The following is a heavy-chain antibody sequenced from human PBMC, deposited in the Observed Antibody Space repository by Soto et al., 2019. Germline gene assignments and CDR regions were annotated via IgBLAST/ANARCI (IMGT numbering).Heavy chain of an antibody. CDR1: GFTFSSYA. D-gene: IGHD2-21*02. CDR3: AIRQVVTAIPSYYFDY. Sequence: EVQLLDSGGGLVQPGGSLRLSCAASGFTFSSYAMSWVRQAPGKGLEWVSSINDGGGSTYYADSVKGRFTISRDNSKNTLSLQMNSLRAEDTAVYYCAIRQVVTAIPSYYFDYWGQGTLVTVSS. V-gene: IGHV3-23*01. J-gene: IGHJ4*02. CDR2: INDGGGST.